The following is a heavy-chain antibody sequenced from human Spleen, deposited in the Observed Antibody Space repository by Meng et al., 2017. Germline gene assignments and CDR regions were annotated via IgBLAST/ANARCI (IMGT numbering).Heavy chain of an antibody. J-gene: IGHJ4*02. CDR1: GDSISSGTYY. CDR2: IHSSGGT. CDR3: ARVFDY. V-gene: IGHV4-39*01. Sequence: QRQLKDSGRGLVKASETLSLTCTVSGDSISSGTYYWGWFRQPPGKGLEWIASIHSSGGTYYSPSLKSRVTISGDTSKNQFSLKVTSVTAADTAVYYCARVFDYWGQGTLVTVSS.